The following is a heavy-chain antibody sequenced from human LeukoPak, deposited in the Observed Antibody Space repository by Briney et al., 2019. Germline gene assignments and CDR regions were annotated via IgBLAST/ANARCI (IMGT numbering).Heavy chain of an antibody. D-gene: IGHD2-2*02. CDR2: IMSVWTTV. CDR3: AGGKDIVLLPASISEGDYYYYYMDV. Sequence: SVKVSCKASGGALSSYGITWVRHAPGQGLEWMGEIMSVWTTVHYARQFMGRLTITADESTGTMYMELSSLRSEDTAVYFCAGGKDIVLLPASISEGDYYYYYMDVWGEGTTVTVSS. CDR1: GGALSSYG. V-gene: IGHV1-69*01. J-gene: IGHJ6*03.